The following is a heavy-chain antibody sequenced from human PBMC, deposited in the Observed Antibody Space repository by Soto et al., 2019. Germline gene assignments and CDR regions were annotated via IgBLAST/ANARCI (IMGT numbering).Heavy chain of an antibody. CDR3: ARVGAYYLNAFDI. D-gene: IGHD3-22*01. CDR1: GYTFASYG. Sequence: ASAKVSCKASGYTFASYGITWVRQAPGQGLEWMGRISGHNGNTKYTQKLQGRVTMTRDTSTSTAYMELRSLRSDDTAVYYCARVGAYYLNAFDIWGQGTMVTVSS. V-gene: IGHV1-18*01. J-gene: IGHJ3*02. CDR2: ISGHNGNT.